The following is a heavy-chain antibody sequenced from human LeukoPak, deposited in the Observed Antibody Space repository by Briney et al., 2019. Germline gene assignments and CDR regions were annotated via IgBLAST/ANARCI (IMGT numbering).Heavy chain of an antibody. CDR2: ISEDGRTK. Sequence: GGSLKISCAASGFTFSNYGMHGVRQDPGKGVGWVAIISEDGRTKYYADSVKGRFTISRDNSKKTLYMEMNRLNSEDTAVYYCAKELEWDLHGFAIWGQGTMVTVSS. J-gene: IGHJ3*02. CDR3: AKELEWDLHGFAI. V-gene: IGHV3-30*18. CDR1: GFTFSNYG. D-gene: IGHD3-3*01.